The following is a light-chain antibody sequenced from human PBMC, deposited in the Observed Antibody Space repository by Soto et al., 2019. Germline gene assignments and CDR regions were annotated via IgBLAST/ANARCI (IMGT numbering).Light chain of an antibody. CDR1: QGFTNY. CDR3: QKYNSAPRT. J-gene: IGKJ1*01. Sequence: DFQMTQSPSSLYASVGDTVTLTCRASQGFTNYLAWYQQKPGKAPKLLIYAASTLQSGVPSRFSGSGSGTDFTLTISSLQPEDVATYYCQKYNSAPRTFGQGTKVDIK. CDR2: AAS. V-gene: IGKV1-27*01.